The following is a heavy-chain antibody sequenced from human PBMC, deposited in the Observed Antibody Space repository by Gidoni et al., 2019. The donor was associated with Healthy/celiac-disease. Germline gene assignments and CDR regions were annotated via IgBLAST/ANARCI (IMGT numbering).Heavy chain of an antibody. CDR2: ISSSSSYI. CDR3: ARGLWFGELFGAY. Sequence: EVQLVESGGGLVKPGGSLRLSCAASGFTFSSYSMNWVRQAPGKGLEWVSSISSSSSYIYYADSVKGRFTISRDNAKNSLYLQMNSLRAEDTAVYYCARGLWFGELFGAYWGQGTLVTVSS. D-gene: IGHD3-10*01. CDR1: GFTFSSYS. J-gene: IGHJ4*02. V-gene: IGHV3-21*01.